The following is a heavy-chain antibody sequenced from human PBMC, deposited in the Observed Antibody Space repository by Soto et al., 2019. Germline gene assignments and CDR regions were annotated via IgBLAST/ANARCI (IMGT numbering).Heavy chain of an antibody. CDR3: ARGEPEDIVVVPAARNTLAFDE. CDR2: IYHSGST. V-gene: IGHV4-4*02. D-gene: IGHD2-2*01. J-gene: IGHJ4*02. Sequence: PSETLSLTCAVSSGSISSSNWWSWVRQPPGKGLEWIGEIYHSGSTNYNPSLKSRVTISVDKSKNQFSLKLSSVTAADTAVYYCARGEPEDIVVVPAARNTLAFDEWGQGTLVTVSS. CDR1: SGSISSSNW.